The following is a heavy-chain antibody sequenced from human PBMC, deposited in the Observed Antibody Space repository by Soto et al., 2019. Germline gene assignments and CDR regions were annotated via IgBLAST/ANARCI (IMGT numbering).Heavy chain of an antibody. CDR2: IIPIFGTA. CDR1: GGTFSSYA. J-gene: IGHJ6*02. CDR3: ALVATITGYYGMDV. Sequence: SVKVSCKASGGTFSSYAISWVRQAPGQGLEWMGGIIPIFGTANYAQKFQGRVTITADESTSTAYMELSSLRSEDMAVYYCALVATITGYYGMDVWGQGTTVTV. D-gene: IGHD5-12*01. V-gene: IGHV1-69*13.